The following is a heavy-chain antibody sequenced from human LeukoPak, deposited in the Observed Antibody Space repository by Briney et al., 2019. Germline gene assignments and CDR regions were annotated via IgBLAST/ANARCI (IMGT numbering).Heavy chain of an antibody. CDR3: AKLMGSLDAWGSFRFSFDS. J-gene: IGHJ4*02. D-gene: IGHD3-16*02. Sequence: GGSLRPSCAASGLTFSSYAMSWVRLAPGKGLDWVSTISGSGGSLYYADSVRGRFTISRDNSKNTLYLQMNSLRAEDTAVYYCAKLMGSLDAWGSFRFSFDSWGQGTLVTVSS. V-gene: IGHV3-23*01. CDR1: GLTFSSYA. CDR2: ISGSGGSL.